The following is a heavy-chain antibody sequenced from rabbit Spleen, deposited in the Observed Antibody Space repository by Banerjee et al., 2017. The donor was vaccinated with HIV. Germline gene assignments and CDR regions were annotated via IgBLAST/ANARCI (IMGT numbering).Heavy chain of an antibody. CDR3: ARDSGSSFSSYGMDL. J-gene: IGHJ6*01. CDR2: AYAGSRGST. CDR1: GFSFSSGYD. Sequence: QSLEESGGGLVKPGASLTLTCIASGFSFSSGYDMCWVRQAPGKGLEWVACAYAGSRGSTYSATWAKGRFTISKTSSTTVTLQMTSLTAADTATYFCARDSGSSFSSYGMDLWGPGTLVTVS. D-gene: IGHD8-1*01. V-gene: IGHV1S40*01.